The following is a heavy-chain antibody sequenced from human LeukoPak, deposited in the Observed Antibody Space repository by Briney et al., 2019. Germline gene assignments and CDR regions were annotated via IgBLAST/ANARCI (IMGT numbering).Heavy chain of an antibody. Sequence: GASVKVSCKASDYNFFSYGITWVRQAPGQGLEWMGWVSAYADNTNYVQKFQGRVTMTTDTSTSTAYMELRSLRSDDTAVYYCARDCIGCHGFDSWGQGTLVTVSS. CDR1: DYNFFSYG. V-gene: IGHV1-18*01. J-gene: IGHJ4*02. CDR3: ARDCIGCHGFDS. CDR2: VSAYADNT. D-gene: IGHD1-26*01.